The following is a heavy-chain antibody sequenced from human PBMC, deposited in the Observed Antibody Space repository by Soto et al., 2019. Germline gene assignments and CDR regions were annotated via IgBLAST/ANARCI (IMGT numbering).Heavy chain of an antibody. CDR1: GGTFSSYA. CDR2: IIPIFGTA. CDR3: ARGAGAGDHVVLTAYYFDY. V-gene: IGHV1-69*13. J-gene: IGHJ4*02. Sequence: ASVKVSCKASGGTFSSYAISWVRQAPGQGLEWMGGIIPIFGTANYAQKFQGRVTITADESTSTAYMELSSLRSEDTAVYYCARGAGAGDHVVLTAYYFDYWGQGTLVTVSS. D-gene: IGHD1-20*01.